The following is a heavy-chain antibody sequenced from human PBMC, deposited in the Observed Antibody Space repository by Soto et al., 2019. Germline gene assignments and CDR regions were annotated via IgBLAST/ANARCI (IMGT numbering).Heavy chain of an antibody. CDR1: GGSISSSSYY. Sequence: PSETLSLTCTVSGGSISSSSYYWGWIRQPPGKGLEWIGSIYYSGSTYYNPSLKSRVTISVDTSKNQFSLKLSSVTAADTAVYYCARPYSSSSAANYYYYMDVWGKGTTVTVSS. CDR3: ARPYSSSSAANYYYYMDV. V-gene: IGHV4-39*01. D-gene: IGHD6-6*01. CDR2: IYYSGST. J-gene: IGHJ6*03.